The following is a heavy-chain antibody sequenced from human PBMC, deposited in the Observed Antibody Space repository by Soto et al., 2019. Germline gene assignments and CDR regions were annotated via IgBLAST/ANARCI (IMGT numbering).Heavy chain of an antibody. V-gene: IGHV1-2*04. Sequence: QVQLVQSGAEVKKPGASVKVSCKASGYTFTGYYMHWVRQAPGQGLEWMGWINPNSGGTNYAQKFQGWVTMTRDTSVSTAYMERSRLRSDDTAVYYCARDPRGGYGSGSQAFDYWGQGTLVTVSS. CDR2: INPNSGGT. J-gene: IGHJ4*02. D-gene: IGHD3-10*01. CDR1: GYTFTGYY. CDR3: ARDPRGGYGSGSQAFDY.